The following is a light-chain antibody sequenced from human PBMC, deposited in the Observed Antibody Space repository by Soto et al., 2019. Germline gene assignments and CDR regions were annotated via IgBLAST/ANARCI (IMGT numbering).Light chain of an antibody. CDR2: XAS. V-gene: IGKV1-39*01. CDR3: QQRSNSST. CDR1: QSISVY. Sequence: IHMTPSPSTLSGSLGARVTLPXRASQSISVYLNWDPQKPGQAPKXXYAXASSLHSGVPSRFSGSGSETDITLTISSLEPEDVAVYCCQQRSNSSTFGQGTRLEIK. J-gene: IGKJ5*01.